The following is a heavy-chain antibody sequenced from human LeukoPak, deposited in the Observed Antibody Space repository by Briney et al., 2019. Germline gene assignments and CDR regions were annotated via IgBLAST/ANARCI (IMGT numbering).Heavy chain of an antibody. J-gene: IGHJ5*02. V-gene: IGHV3-48*04. CDR2: ISSSSSTI. Sequence: GGSLRLSCAASGFTFSSYSMNWVRQAPGKGLEGVSYISSSSSTIYYADSVKGRFTISRDNAKNSLYLQMNSLRAEDTAVYYCARDSALGGNRNNWFDPWGQGTLVTVSS. CDR3: ARDSALGGNRNNWFDP. CDR1: GFTFSSYS. D-gene: IGHD4-23*01.